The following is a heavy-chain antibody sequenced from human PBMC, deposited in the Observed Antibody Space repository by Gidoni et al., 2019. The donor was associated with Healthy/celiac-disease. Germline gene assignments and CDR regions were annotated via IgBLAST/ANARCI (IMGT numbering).Heavy chain of an antibody. D-gene: IGHD6-19*01. Sequence: PPGKGLEWVGEIYHSGSTNDNPSLKSRVTISGDKSKNQFSLKLSSVTAADTAVYYCAREAVAGKRGYFDYWGQGTLVTVSS. CDR3: AREAVAGKRGYFDY. V-gene: IGHV4-4*02. CDR2: IYHSGST. J-gene: IGHJ4*02.